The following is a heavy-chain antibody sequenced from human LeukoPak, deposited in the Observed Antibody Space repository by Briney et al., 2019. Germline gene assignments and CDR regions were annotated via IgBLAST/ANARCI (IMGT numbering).Heavy chain of an antibody. V-gene: IGHV4-61*02. D-gene: IGHD6-19*01. CDR3: ARDRPNSSGWYGAYYYHIDV. J-gene: IGHJ6*03. CDR2: IYTSGST. CDR1: GGSISSGSYY. Sequence: SETLSLTCTVSGGSISSGSYYWSWIRQPAGKGLEWIGRIYTSGSTHYNPSLKSRLTISVDTSKSLLSLKVTSVAPADTAVYYCARDRPNSSGWYGAYYYHIDVWGSGTTVVVSS.